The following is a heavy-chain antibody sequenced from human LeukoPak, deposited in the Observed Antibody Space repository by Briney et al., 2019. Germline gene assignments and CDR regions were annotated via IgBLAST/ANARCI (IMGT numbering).Heavy chain of an antibody. CDR1: EFTVYNSY. V-gene: IGHV3-53*01. D-gene: IGHD2-8*01. CDR2: IYSGGDT. Sequence: GGSLRLSCAVSEFTVYNSYMSWVRQAPGKGLEWVSIIYSGGDTFYVDSVKGRFTISKDKTKNTVYLQMNSLGAEDTAVYYCATRDRNNGVDYWGQGTQVTVSS. CDR3: ATRDRNNGVDY. J-gene: IGHJ4*02.